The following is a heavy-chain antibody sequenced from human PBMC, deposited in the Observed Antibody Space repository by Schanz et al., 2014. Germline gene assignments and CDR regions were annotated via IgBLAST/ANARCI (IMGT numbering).Heavy chain of an antibody. CDR3: EKRGRSLTGNDY. Sequence: VYLVESGGDLVNPGGSLRLSCAASGFTFSNHALSWVRQAPGKGLEWVSGIGGSGDSTHYADSVKDRFIIARDNSKKTMYLQENRLRAEGAAVYYCEKRGRSLTGNDYWGQGTLVTVSS. D-gene: IGHD3-9*01. V-gene: IGHV3-23*04. J-gene: IGHJ4*02. CDR2: IGGSGDST. CDR1: GFTFSNHA.